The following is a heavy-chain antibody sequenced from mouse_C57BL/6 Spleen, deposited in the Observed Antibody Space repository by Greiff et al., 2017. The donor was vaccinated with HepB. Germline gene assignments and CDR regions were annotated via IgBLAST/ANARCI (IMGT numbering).Heavy chain of an antibody. J-gene: IGHJ1*03. D-gene: IGHD3-2*02. CDR3: ARRAAHGYCDV. V-gene: IGHV1-53*01. CDR2: INPSHGGT. Sequence: QVQLQQSGTELVKPGASVKLSCKASGYTFTSYWMHWVKRRPGQGLEWIGNINPSHGGTNYNEKFKSKATLTVDKYSSTAYMQLSSLTSVDSAVYYCARRAAHGYCDVWGTGTTVTVSS. CDR1: GYTFTSYW.